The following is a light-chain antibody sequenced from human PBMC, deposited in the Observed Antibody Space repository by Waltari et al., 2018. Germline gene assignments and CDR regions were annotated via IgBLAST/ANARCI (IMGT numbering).Light chain of an antibody. Sequence: QSDLTQPASVSGSPGQSITIPCTGTSSDVGGYNYVPWYQQHPGKAPKLMIYDVSNRPSGVSNRFSGSKSGNTASLTISGLQAEDEADYYCSSYISSSTLELFGGGTSLTVL. CDR1: SSDVGGYNY. V-gene: IGLV2-14*03. J-gene: IGLJ2*01. CDR3: SSYISSSTLEL. CDR2: DVS.